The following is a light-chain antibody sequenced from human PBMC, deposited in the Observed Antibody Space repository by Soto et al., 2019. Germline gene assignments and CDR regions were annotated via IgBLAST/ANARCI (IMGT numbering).Light chain of an antibody. CDR1: SSDVGNYKY. CDR3: TSFSTGSSYVI. J-gene: IGLJ2*01. V-gene: IGLV2-14*01. Sequence: QAVVTQPASVSGSPGQSITISCTGTSSDVGNYKYVSWYQEHPGKAPRLIIYQVTNRPSGVSNRFSGSKSGNTASLTISGLQAEDEADYYCTSFSTGSSYVIFGGGTQLTVL. CDR2: QVT.